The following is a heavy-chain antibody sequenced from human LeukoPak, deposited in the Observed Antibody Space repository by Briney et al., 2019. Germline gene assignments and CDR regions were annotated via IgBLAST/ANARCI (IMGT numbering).Heavy chain of an antibody. CDR2: ISGSGGST. CDR1: GFTFSSYS. D-gene: IGHD3-9*01. CDR3: AKDHYDILTGDAFDI. J-gene: IGHJ3*02. Sequence: GGSLRLSCAASGFTFSSYSMNWVRQAPGKGLEWVSAISGSGGSTYYADSVKGRFTISRDNSKNTLYLQMNSLRAEDTAVYYCAKDHYDILTGDAFDIWGQGTMVTVSS. V-gene: IGHV3-23*01.